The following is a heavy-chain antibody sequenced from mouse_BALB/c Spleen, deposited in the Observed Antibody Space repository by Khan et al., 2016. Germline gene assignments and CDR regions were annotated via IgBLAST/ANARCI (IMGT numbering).Heavy chain of an antibody. V-gene: IGHV14-3*02. CDR3: ARGRTAFAY. D-gene: IGHD4-1*01. J-gene: IGHJ3*01. CDR2: IDPANGNT. Sequence: VQLKVSGAELVKPGASVKLSCTASGFNIKDTYMHWVKQRPEQGLEWIGRIDPANGNTKYDPKLQGKATITADTSSNTAYLQLSSLTSEDTAVDYCARGRTAFAYWGQGTLVTVSA. CDR1: GFNIKDTY.